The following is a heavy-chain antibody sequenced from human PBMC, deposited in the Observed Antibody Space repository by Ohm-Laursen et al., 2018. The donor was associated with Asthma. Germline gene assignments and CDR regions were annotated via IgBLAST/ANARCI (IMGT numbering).Heavy chain of an antibody. D-gene: IGHD2-21*01. CDR3: AGTGLLNLAFEI. CDR2: IYYSGST. Sequence: TLSLTCTVSGGSISSGGYYWSWIRQHPGKGLEWIGYIYYSGSTYYNPSLKSRVTISVDTSKNQFSLKLSSVTAADTAVYFWAGTGLLNLAFEIWGQGTMVTVSS. CDR1: GGSISSGGYY. J-gene: IGHJ3*02. V-gene: IGHV4-31*03.